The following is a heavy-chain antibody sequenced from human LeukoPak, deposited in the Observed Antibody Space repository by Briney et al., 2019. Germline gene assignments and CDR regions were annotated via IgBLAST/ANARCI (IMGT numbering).Heavy chain of an antibody. CDR3: AREPSAGTFDY. V-gene: IGHV3-48*01. Sequence: GGSLRLSCAAYGFTFSSYSMNWVRQAPGKGLEWVSYISSSSSTIYYADSVKGRFTISRDNAKNSLYLQMNSLRAEDTAVYYCAREPSAGTFDYWGQGTLVTVSS. J-gene: IGHJ4*02. D-gene: IGHD6-13*01. CDR2: ISSSSSTI. CDR1: GFTFSSYS.